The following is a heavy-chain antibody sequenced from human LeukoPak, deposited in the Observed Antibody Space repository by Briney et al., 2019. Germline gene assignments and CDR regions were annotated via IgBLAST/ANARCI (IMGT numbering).Heavy chain of an antibody. CDR2: ISSSSSTI. CDR1: GFTFSSYS. D-gene: IGHD3-22*01. Sequence: GGSLRLSCAASGFTFSSYSMNWVRQAPGKGLQWVSYISSSSSTIYYADSVKGRFTISRDNAKNSLYLQMNSLRAEDTAVYYCARDGITMTNWFDPWGQGTLVTVSS. J-gene: IGHJ5*02. V-gene: IGHV3-48*01. CDR3: ARDGITMTNWFDP.